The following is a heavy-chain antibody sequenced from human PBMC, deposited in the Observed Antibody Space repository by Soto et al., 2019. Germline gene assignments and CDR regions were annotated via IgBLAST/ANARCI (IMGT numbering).Heavy chain of an antibody. D-gene: IGHD5-18*01. CDR2: IWYDGSNK. Sequence: QVQLVESGGGVVQPGRSLRLSCAASGFTFSSYGMHWVRQAPGKGLEWVAVIWYDGSNKYYADSVKGRFTISRDNSKNLLILXXNSLRAEDTAVYYCARDLRGYGYGYFGPYYYGMDVWGQGTTVTVSS. V-gene: IGHV3-33*01. CDR3: ARDLRGYGYGYFGPYYYGMDV. J-gene: IGHJ6*02. CDR1: GFTFSSYG.